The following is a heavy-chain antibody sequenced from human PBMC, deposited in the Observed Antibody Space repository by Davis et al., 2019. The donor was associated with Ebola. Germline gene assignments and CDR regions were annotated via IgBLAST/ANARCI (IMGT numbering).Heavy chain of an antibody. CDR3: ASSGAAMVLFYYGMDV. V-gene: IGHV1-3*01. D-gene: IGHD5-18*01. CDR1: GYTFTSYA. Sequence: ASVKVSCKASGYTFTSYAMHWVRQAPGQRLEWMGWINAGNGNTKYSQKSQGRVTITRDTSASTAYMELSSLRSEDTAVYYCASSGAAMVLFYYGMDVWGQGTTVTVSS. J-gene: IGHJ6*02. CDR2: INAGNGNT.